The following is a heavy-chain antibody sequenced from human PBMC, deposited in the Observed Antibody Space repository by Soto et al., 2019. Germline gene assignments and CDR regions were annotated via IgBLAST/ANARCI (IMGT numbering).Heavy chain of an antibody. J-gene: IGHJ6*02. CDR1: GGSFSGYY. Sequence: LSETLSLTCAVYGGSFSGYYWSWIRQPPGKGLEWIGEINHSGSTNYNPSLKSRVTISVDTSKNQFSLKLSSVTAADTAVYYCARGLVGAEGHYYYYYGMDVWGQGTTVTVSS. D-gene: IGHD1-26*01. CDR2: INHSGST. CDR3: ARGLVGAEGHYYYYYGMDV. V-gene: IGHV4-34*01.